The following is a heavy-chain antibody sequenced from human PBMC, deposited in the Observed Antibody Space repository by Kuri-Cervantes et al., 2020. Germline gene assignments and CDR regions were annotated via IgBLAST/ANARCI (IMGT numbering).Heavy chain of an antibody. CDR1: GGTFSSYA. J-gene: IGHJ4*02. V-gene: IGHV1-69*05. D-gene: IGHD3-10*01. Sequence: SVKVSCKASGGTFSSYAISWVRQAPGQGLEWIGGSNPIFGTANYAQKFQGRVTITTDESTSPAYMELSSLRSEDTAVYYCARVWFGELPHLDYWCQGTLVTVSS. CDR2: SNPIFGTA. CDR3: ARVWFGELPHLDY.